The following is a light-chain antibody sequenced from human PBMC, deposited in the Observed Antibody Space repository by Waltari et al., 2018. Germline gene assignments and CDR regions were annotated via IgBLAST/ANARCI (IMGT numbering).Light chain of an antibody. V-gene: IGKV3-15*01. CDR2: GVS. CDR1: QNINNN. J-gene: IGKJ1*01. Sequence: EIVMTQSPATVSVSPVDRATLSCRARQNINNNVALYQQKPRQAPRLLISGVSTRATGFPARFGRSASGTEFTLTISSLQSDDVAVYYCQQYDKGLCTFGQATKVEIK. CDR3: QQYDKGLCT.